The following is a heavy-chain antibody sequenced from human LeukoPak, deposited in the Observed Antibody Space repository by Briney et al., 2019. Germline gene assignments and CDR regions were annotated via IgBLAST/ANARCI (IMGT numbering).Heavy chain of an antibody. Sequence: ASVKVSCKAYGYTFSLYFIHWVGQAPGQGLEWMGIITPNVGATSYAQKFQGRVTMTRDTSTSTVYMELSSLRSEDTAVYFCASNPLDPGHLDQWGEGTLVTVPS. V-gene: IGHV1-46*03. J-gene: IGHJ4*02. CDR1: GYTFSLYF. D-gene: IGHD1-14*01. CDR3: ASNPLDPGHLDQ. CDR2: ITPNVGAT.